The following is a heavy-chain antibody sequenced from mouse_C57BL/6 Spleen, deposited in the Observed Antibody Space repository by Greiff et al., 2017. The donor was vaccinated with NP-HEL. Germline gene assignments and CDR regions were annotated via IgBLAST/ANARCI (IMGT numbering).Heavy chain of an antibody. J-gene: IGHJ4*01. Sequence: VQLQQSGAELARPGASVKLSCKASGYTFTSYGISWVKQRTGQGLEWIGEIYPRSGNTYYNEKFKGKATLTADKSSSTAYMELRSLTSEDSAVYFSARYELRDYGTLEAMDYWGQGTSVTVSS. CDR1: GYTFTSYG. CDR3: ARYELRDYGTLEAMDY. V-gene: IGHV1-81*01. D-gene: IGHD1-1*01. CDR2: IYPRSGNT.